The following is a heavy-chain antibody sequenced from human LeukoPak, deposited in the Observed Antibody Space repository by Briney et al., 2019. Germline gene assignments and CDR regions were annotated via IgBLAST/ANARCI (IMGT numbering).Heavy chain of an antibody. V-gene: IGHV3-9*01. D-gene: IGHD2/OR15-2a*01. CDR3: ATRNRPRSPYWYFDL. Sequence: GGSLRLSCAASGFTFDDYAMHWVRQAPGMGLEWVSGISWNVGSIGYADSVKGRFTISRDNAKNSLYLQMNSLRPEDTALYYCATRNRPRSPYWYFDLWGRGTLVTVSS. J-gene: IGHJ2*01. CDR2: ISWNVGSI. CDR1: GFTFDDYA.